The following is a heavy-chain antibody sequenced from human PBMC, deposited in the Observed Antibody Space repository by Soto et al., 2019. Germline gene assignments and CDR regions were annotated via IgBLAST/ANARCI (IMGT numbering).Heavy chain of an antibody. CDR2: IHPNGRT. CDR1: GGSISSDNL. J-gene: IGHJ4*02. CDR3: ATRYCIHTTCYVY. D-gene: IGHD2-2*01. Sequence: QVQLQESGPGLVEPSGTLSLTCAVSGGSISSDNLWTWVRQPPGEGLEWIGEIHPNGRTNYKPSLKSRITISVDKSENQFSLWLTSVTAADTALYYCATRYCIHTTCYVYWGQGTLVTVSS. V-gene: IGHV4-4*02.